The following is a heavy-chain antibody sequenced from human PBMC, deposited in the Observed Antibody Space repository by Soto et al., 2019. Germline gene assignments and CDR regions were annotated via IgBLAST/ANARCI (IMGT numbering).Heavy chain of an antibody. CDR1: GFTFNNYA. D-gene: IGHD3-16*01. J-gene: IGHJ4*02. Sequence: GGSLRLSCAASGFTFNNYAISWVRQAPGXGLEXLAXXSXXGXXXXXAXXGKGRFTISRDKSSNTLFLQMNSLRTEDTAVYYCAKAGTVWYYYCDSWGQGTQVTVSS. V-gene: IGHV3-23*01. CDR2: XSXXGXXX. CDR3: AKAGTVWYYYCDS.